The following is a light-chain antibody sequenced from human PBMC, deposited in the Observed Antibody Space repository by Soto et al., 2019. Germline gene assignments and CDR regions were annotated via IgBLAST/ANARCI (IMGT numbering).Light chain of an antibody. CDR1: QSVSISY. CDR2: GAS. V-gene: IGKV3-20*01. CDR3: KKYGRSTIWK. J-gene: IGKJ1*01. Sequence: ESGLTHSAFTLSLSPGERSTGSCRASQSVSISYLAWYQQKPCQAPRLLIYGASSRATGIPDRFSGSGSGTDFTLHISRLEHEDFQVYYRKKYGRSTIWKLGQGNQVDIK.